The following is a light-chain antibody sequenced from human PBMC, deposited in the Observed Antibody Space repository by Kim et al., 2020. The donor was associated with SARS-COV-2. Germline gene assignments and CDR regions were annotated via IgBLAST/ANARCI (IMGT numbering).Light chain of an antibody. CDR2: KAS. CDR3: QQFYTYPIT. Sequence: ASVGDRVTITCRASQSIYSYLAWYQQKPGNVPKILIYKASTLESGVPSRFSGSESGTEFTLTISSLQPDDFATYYCQQFYTYPITFGQGTRREIK. CDR1: QSIYSY. V-gene: IGKV1-5*03. J-gene: IGKJ5*01.